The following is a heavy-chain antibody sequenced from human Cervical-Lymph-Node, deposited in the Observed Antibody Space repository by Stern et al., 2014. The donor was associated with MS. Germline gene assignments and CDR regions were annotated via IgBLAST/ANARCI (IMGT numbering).Heavy chain of an antibody. V-gene: IGHV3-21*01. Sequence: EVQLVESGGGLVKPGGSLRLSCEASGFTFSSYSMNWFRQAPGKGLELVACISSGGSYIYYADSLKGRCTISRDNAKNSLYLQMNSLRAEDTAVYYCARGRGGNYRYYFDYWGQGTLVTVSS. D-gene: IGHD4-23*01. CDR1: GFTFSSYS. CDR2: ISSGGSYI. J-gene: IGHJ4*02. CDR3: ARGRGGNYRYYFDY.